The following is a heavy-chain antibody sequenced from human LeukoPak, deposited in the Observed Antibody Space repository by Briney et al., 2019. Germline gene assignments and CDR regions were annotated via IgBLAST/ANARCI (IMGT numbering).Heavy chain of an antibody. J-gene: IGHJ4*02. CDR2: INPNSGGT. D-gene: IGHD3-22*01. V-gene: IGHV1-2*06. Sequence: ASVKVSCKASGYTFTGYYMHWVRQAPGQGLELMGRINPNSGGTNYAQKFQGRVTMTRDTSISTAYMELSRLRSDDTAVYYCARDVYYASSGLPYYWGQGTLVTVSS. CDR3: ARDVYYASSGLPYY. CDR1: GYTFTGYY.